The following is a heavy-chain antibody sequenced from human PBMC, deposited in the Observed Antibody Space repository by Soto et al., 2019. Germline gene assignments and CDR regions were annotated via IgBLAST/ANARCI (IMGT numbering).Heavy chain of an antibody. CDR2: IYYSGST. Sequence: PSETLSLTCTVSGGSINNYYWSWIRQPPGKGLEWIGYIYYSGSTNYNPSLKSRVTISVDTSKNQFSLKLSSVTAADTAVYCCARRYGGNFDYWGQGTLVTVSS. CDR3: ARRYGGNFDY. D-gene: IGHD1-26*01. J-gene: IGHJ4*02. CDR1: GGSINNYY. V-gene: IGHV4-59*01.